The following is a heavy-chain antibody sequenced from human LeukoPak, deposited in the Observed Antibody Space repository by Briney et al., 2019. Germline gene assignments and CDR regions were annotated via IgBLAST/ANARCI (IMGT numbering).Heavy chain of an antibody. CDR3: ARGYSGYAPRDY. D-gene: IGHD5-12*01. Sequence: ASVKVSCKASGYTFTRYGISWVRQAPGQGLEWMGWISGYSGKTNYAQKLQGRVTMTTDPSTSTAYMELRSLRSDDTAVYYCARGYSGYAPRDYWGQGTLVTVSS. J-gene: IGHJ4*02. CDR2: ISGYSGKT. CDR1: GYTFTRYG. V-gene: IGHV1-18*01.